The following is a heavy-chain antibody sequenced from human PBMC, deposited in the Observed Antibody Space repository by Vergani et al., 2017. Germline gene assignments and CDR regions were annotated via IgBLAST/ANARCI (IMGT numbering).Heavy chain of an antibody. CDR1: GGSISSYY. CDR3: ARDWADIVVVPAATRRAMDGDYYGMDV. J-gene: IGHJ6*02. CDR2: IYYSGST. V-gene: IGHV4-59*01. Sequence: QVQLQESGPGLVKPSETLSLTCTVSGGSISSYYWSWIRQPPGKGLEWIGYIYYSGSTNYNPSLKSRVTISVDTSKNQFSLKLSSVTAEDTAVYDCARDWADIVVVPAATRRAMDGDYYGMDVWGQGTTVTVSS. D-gene: IGHD2-2*01.